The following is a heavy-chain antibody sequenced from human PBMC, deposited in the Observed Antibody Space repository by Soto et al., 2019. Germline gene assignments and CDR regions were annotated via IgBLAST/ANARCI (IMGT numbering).Heavy chain of an antibody. CDR1: GFTFSSYG. CDR2: IWYDGSNK. Sequence: GGSLRLSCAASGFTFSSYGMHWVRQAPGKGLEWVAVIWYDGSNKYYADSVKGRFTISRENSKNTLYLQMNSLRAEDTAVYYCARVTLEWFSYYYGMDVWGQGTTVTVSS. V-gene: IGHV3-33*01. J-gene: IGHJ6*02. D-gene: IGHD3-3*01. CDR3: ARVTLEWFSYYYGMDV.